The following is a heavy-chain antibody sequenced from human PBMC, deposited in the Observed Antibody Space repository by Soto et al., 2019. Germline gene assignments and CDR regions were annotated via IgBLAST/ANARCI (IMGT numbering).Heavy chain of an antibody. J-gene: IGHJ4*02. D-gene: IGHD3-10*01. CDR3: EGHYYGSGSYPHY. CDR1: GFIISTYA. V-gene: IGHV3-23*01. Sequence: EVQLLESGGGLVHPGASVRLSCTGSGFIISTYAINWVRQTPGKGLEWVSGFSGGSHSAYYADSVKGRFTISRDNSKTTVWLQMNTLAVEDSAIYYCEGHYYGSGSYPHYWGQGTLVTVSS. CDR2: FSGGSHSA.